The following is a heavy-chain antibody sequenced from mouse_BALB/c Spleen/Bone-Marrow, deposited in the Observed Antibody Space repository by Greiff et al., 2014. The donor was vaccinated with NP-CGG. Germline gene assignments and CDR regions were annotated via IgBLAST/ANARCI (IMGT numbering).Heavy chain of an antibody. CDR1: GYTFTSYW. Sequence: VQLVESGAELVRPGASVKLSCKASGYTFTSYWINWVKQRPGQGLEWIGNIYPSDSYINYNQKFKDKATLTVDKSSSTAYMQLSSLTSEDSAVYYCTRGGTYFDVWGAGTTVTVPS. D-gene: IGHD1-1*02. V-gene: IGHV1-69*02. CDR3: TRGGTYFDV. CDR2: IYPSDSYI. J-gene: IGHJ1*01.